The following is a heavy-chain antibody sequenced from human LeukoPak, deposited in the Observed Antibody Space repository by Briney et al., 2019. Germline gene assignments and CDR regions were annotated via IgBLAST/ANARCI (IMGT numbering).Heavy chain of an antibody. CDR1: GGSLNTNTW. CDR2: VFHSGST. V-gene: IGHV4-4*02. Sequence: PSGTLSLTCTVSGGSLNTNTWWSWVRQPPGKGLEWTGEVFHSGSTNYNPSLESRLSISMDKSNNRFSLKLSSVTAADTAVYYCARGNSYGPHDAFDIWGQGTMVTISS. CDR3: ARGNSYGPHDAFDI. D-gene: IGHD3-16*01. J-gene: IGHJ3*02.